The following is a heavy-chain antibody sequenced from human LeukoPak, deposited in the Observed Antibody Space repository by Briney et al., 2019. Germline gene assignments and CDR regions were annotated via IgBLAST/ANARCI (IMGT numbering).Heavy chain of an antibody. D-gene: IGHD2-21*02. J-gene: IGHJ3*02. Sequence: GASVKVSCKASGYTFTSYGISWVRQAPGQGLEWMGWISAYNGNTNYAQKLQGRVTMTTDTSTSTAYMELRSLRSDDTAVYYCATGALAYCGGDCYSAAFDIWGRGTMVTVSS. CDR3: ATGALAYCGGDCYSAAFDI. CDR1: GYTFTSYG. V-gene: IGHV1-18*01. CDR2: ISAYNGNT.